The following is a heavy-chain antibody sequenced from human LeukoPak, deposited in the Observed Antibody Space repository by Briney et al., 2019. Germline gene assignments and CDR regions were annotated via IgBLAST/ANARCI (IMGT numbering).Heavy chain of an antibody. CDR2: ISGSGGST. D-gene: IGHD6-13*01. CDR1: GFIFKNYA. J-gene: IGHJ4*02. Sequence: GGSLRLSCAASGFIFKNYAMNWVRQAPGKGLEWVSAISGSGGSTYYADSVKGRFTISRDNAKNSLYLQMNSLRAEDTAVYYCAREDRIAAAVQHSARDYWGQGTLVTVSS. V-gene: IGHV3-23*01. CDR3: AREDRIAAAVQHSARDY.